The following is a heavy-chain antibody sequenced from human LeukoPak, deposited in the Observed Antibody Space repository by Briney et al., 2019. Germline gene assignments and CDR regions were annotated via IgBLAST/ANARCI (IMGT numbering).Heavy chain of an antibody. J-gene: IGHJ6*03. V-gene: IGHV3-23*01. CDR2: ISGSGSST. D-gene: IGHD4-17*01. CDR1: GFTASSYA. Sequence: GGSLRLSCAASGFTASSYAMSWVRQAPGKGLEWVSGISGSGSSTYYADSVQGRFTISRDNSENTLYLQMNSLRAEDTALYYCAKGHGDYYYYYMDVWGNGTTVIVSS. CDR3: AKGHGDYYYYYMDV.